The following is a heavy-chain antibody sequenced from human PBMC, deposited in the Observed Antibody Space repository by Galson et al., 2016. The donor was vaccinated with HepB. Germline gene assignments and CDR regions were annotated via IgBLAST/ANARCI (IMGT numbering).Heavy chain of an antibody. D-gene: IGHD2-2*01. CDR1: GFTFDDYP. Sequence: SLRLSCAASGFTFDDYPMHWVRQAPGKGLEWVSGIRSHRSSIWYADSVKGRFTISRDNANNTLYLQMNSLRVEDTAFYYCANLMLGCSSITGYGNGIDVCGQGTTVIVSS. V-gene: IGHV3-9*01. CDR2: IRSHRSSI. J-gene: IGHJ6*02. CDR3: ANLMLGCSSITGYGNGIDV.